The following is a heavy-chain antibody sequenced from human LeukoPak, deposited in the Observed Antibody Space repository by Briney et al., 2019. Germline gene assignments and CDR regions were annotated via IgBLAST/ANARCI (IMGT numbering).Heavy chain of an antibody. V-gene: IGHV3-7*01. CDR2: IKQDGSEK. CDR3: AREFYPNIAARPHFDY. D-gene: IGHD6-6*01. J-gene: IGHJ4*02. CDR1: GFTFSSYW. Sequence: GGSLRLSCAASGFTFSSYWMSWVRQAPGKGLEWVANIKQDGSEKYYVDSVKGRFTISRDNAKNSLYLQMNSLRAEDTAVYYCAREFYPNIAARPHFDYWGQGTLVTVSS.